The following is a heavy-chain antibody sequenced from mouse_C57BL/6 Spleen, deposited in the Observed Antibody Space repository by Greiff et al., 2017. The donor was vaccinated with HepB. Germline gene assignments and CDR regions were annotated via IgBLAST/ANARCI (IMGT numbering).Heavy chain of an antibody. J-gene: IGHJ1*03. CDR1: GYTFTNYW. V-gene: IGHV1-63*01. CDR3: ARSIYYYGSRGYFDV. Sequence: VNLVESGAELVRPGTSVKMSCKASGYTFTNYWIGWAKQRPGHGLEWIGDIYPGGGYTNYNEKFKGKATLTADKSSSTAYMQFSSLTSEDSAIYYCARSIYYYGSRGYFDVWGTGTTVTVSS. CDR2: IYPGGGYT. D-gene: IGHD1-1*01.